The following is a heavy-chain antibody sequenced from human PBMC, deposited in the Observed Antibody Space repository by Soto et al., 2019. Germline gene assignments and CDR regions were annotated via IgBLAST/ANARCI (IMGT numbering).Heavy chain of an antibody. V-gene: IGHV3-23*01. Sequence: GGSLRLSCAASGFTFSSYAMSWVRQAPGKGLEWVSAISGSGGSTYYADSVKGRFTISRDNSKNTLYLQMNSLRAEDTAVYYCAKDYYYGSGSYLGWFDPWGQGTLVTVSS. CDR1: GFTFSSYA. CDR2: ISGSGGST. CDR3: AKDYYYGSGSYLGWFDP. D-gene: IGHD3-10*01. J-gene: IGHJ5*02.